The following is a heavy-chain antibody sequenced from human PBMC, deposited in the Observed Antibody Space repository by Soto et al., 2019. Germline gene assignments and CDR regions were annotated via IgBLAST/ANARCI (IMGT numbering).Heavy chain of an antibody. CDR1: GFTFSDYY. D-gene: IGHD1-1*01. CDR2: SSNSGTFS. Sequence: QVQWVESGGGLVKPGGTLRLSCEGSGFTFSDYYISWFRQAPGKGLEWISYSSNSGTFSRYADSVKGRFSISRDNTKNLLYLQMNSLRAEDTAAYYCARSGDNYNRLDYWGQGTPVTVSS. V-gene: IGHV3-11*06. J-gene: IGHJ4*02. CDR3: ARSGDNYNRLDY.